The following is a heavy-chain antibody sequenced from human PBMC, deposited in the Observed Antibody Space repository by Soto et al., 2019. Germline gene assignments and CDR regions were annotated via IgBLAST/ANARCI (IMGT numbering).Heavy chain of an antibody. CDR3: AKDTETGRITIFGHLGRYMDV. CDR1: GFTFSSYG. Sequence: QVQLVESGGGVVQPGRSLRLSCAASGFTFSSYGMHWVRQAPGKGLEWVAVISYDGSNKYYADSVKGRFTISRDNSKNTLYLQMNSLRAEDTAVYYCAKDTETGRITIFGHLGRYMDVWGKGTTVTVSS. V-gene: IGHV3-30*18. J-gene: IGHJ6*03. CDR2: ISYDGSNK. D-gene: IGHD3-3*01.